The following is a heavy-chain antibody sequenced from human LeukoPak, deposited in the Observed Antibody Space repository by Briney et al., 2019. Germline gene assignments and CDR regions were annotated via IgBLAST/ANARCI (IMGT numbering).Heavy chain of an antibody. CDR3: ARREYYDILTGVGGY. V-gene: IGHV3-23*01. D-gene: IGHD3-9*01. CDR1: GFTFSSYD. Sequence: PGGSLRLSCAASGFTFSSYDMSWVRQAPGKGLEWVSGISGGGGSTYYADSVKGRFTISRDNSKNTLYLQMNSLRAEDTAVYYCARREYYDILTGVGGYWGQGTLVTVSS. J-gene: IGHJ4*02. CDR2: ISGGGGST.